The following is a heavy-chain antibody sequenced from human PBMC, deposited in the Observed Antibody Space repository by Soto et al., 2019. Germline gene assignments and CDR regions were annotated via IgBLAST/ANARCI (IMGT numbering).Heavy chain of an antibody. D-gene: IGHD1-20*01. Sequence: QVQLVQSGAEVKKPGSSVKVSCKASGGTFSSYAISWVRQAPGQGLEWMGGIIPIFGTANYAQKFQGRVTITADESTSTAYMELSSLRSEDTGVYYCAIGLLRYNWNPGHFDYWGQGTLVTVSS. CDR2: IIPIFGTA. CDR3: AIGLLRYNWNPGHFDY. CDR1: GGTFSSYA. J-gene: IGHJ4*02. V-gene: IGHV1-69*01.